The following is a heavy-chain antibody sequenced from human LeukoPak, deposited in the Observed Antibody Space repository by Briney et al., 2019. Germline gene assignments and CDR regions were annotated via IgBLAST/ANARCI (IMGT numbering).Heavy chain of an antibody. CDR2: INCDSGGT. J-gene: IGHJ4*02. CDR1: GYIFNGYY. CDR3: ARGYRTGDMTIFAY. D-gene: IGHD7-27*01. Sequence: ASVKVSCKTSGYIFNGYYIQWMRHAPGQGLEWMGSINCDSGGTDYSHRFQGRVAMTRDRSITTVYMELSKLSFDDTAVYYCARGYRTGDMTIFAYWGQGTLVTVSS. V-gene: IGHV1-2*02.